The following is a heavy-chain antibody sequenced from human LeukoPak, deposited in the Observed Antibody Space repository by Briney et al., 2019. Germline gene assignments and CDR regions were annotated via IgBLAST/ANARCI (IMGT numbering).Heavy chain of an antibody. D-gene: IGHD6-13*01. V-gene: IGHV4-34*01. CDR2: IYHSGIT. CDR3: VRWDFDLRAASSFDP. Sequence: SETLSLTCAVYGGSFSGYSWTWIRQSPGKGLEWIGEIYHSGITNYNPSLKSRVTISVDTSKIQFSLKLTSVTAADTAVYYCVRWDFDLRAASSFDPWGQGTLVTVSS. CDR1: GGSFSGYS. J-gene: IGHJ5*02.